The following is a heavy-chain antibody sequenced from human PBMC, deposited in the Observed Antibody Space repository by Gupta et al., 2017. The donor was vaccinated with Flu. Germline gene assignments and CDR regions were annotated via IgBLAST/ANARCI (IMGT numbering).Heavy chain of an antibody. J-gene: IGHJ4*02. CDR3: ARQIVATIR. V-gene: IGHV3-66*02. CDR1: GFTVSSHY. CDR2: IYSGGRT. Sequence: EVQLVESGGGLVQPGGSLRLSCAASGFTVSSHYMSWVRQAPGKGLEWVSIIYSGGRTYYADSVKGRFTISRDNSKSTLYLQMNSLRAEDTAVYYCARQIVATIRWGQGTLVTVSS. D-gene: IGHD5-12*01.